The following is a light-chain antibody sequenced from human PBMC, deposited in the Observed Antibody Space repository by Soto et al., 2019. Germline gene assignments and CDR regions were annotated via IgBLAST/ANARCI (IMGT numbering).Light chain of an antibody. CDR2: ATS. CDR1: QGISSY. V-gene: IGKV1-27*01. Sequence: DIQMTQSPSSLSASLGDRATITCRASQGISSYLAWYQQTPGKVPKLLISATSTMQSGVPSRFSGSGSGTDFTLTISGLQPEDVATYYCQKYDSAPLTFGGGTRVEIK. J-gene: IGKJ4*01. CDR3: QKYDSAPLT.